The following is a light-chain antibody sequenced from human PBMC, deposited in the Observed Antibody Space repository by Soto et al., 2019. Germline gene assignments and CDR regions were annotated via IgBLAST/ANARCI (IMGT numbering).Light chain of an antibody. CDR2: GNT. Sequence: QSVLTQPPSVSGAPGQRVTISCTGRSSNIGPGYDVHWYQHLPGTAPKLLIYGNTNRPSGVPDRFSGSKSGTSASLAITGLQAEDEADYYCQSYDSRLSGWVFGGGTKLTVL. CDR1: SSNIGPGYD. CDR3: QSYDSRLSGWV. V-gene: IGLV1-40*01. J-gene: IGLJ3*02.